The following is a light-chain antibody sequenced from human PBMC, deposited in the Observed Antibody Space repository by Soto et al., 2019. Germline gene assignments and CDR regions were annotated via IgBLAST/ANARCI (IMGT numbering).Light chain of an antibody. V-gene: IGLV1-44*01. CDR2: SNN. CDR3: AAWDDRLDGYV. CDR1: NTNIGSNN. J-gene: IGLJ1*01. Sequence: QSALTQPPPAPGSPGQSGTISSPGNNTNIGSNNVDWYQQLPGAAPKLVIRSNNQRPSGVPDRCSGSKSGTSASLAISGLQSEDEADYYCAAWDDRLDGYVFGTGAKVTVL.